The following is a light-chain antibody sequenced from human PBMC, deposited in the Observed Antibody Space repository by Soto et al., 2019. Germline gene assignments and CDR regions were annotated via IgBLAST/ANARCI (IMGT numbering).Light chain of an antibody. CDR2: AAS. CDR1: QSISSY. V-gene: IGKV1-5*01. J-gene: IGKJ1*01. Sequence: EIQMTLSPSSLSASVGDRVTITCRASQSISSYLNWYQQKPGKAPKLLIYAASSLQSGVPSRFSGSGSGTEFTLTISSLQPDDFATYYCQQYNSYSWTFGQVTKVDIK. CDR3: QQYNSYSWT.